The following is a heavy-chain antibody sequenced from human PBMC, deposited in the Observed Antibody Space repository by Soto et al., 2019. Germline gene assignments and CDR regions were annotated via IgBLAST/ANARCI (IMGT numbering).Heavy chain of an antibody. V-gene: IGHV4-31*03. CDR2: IYYSGST. CDR1: GGSISSGGYY. CDR3: ARYRREAVAGYTLDN. D-gene: IGHD6-13*01. J-gene: IGHJ4*02. Sequence: SETLSLTCTVSGGSISSGGYYWSWILQHPGKGLEWIGYIYYSGSTYYNPSLKSRVTISEDTSKSQFSLKVNSMTAADTAVYYCARYRREAVAGYTLDNWGQGILVTVSS.